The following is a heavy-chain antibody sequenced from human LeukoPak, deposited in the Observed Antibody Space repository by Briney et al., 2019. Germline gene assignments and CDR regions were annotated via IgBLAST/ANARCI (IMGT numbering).Heavy chain of an antibody. CDR2: INHSGST. CDR3: ARGEGTMVRGAYYFDY. V-gene: IGHV4-34*01. Sequence: SETLSLTCAVYGGSFSGYYWSWIRQPPGKGLEWIGEINHSGSTNYNPSLKSRVTISVDTSKNQFSLKLSSVTAADTAVYYCARGEGTMVRGAYYFDYWGQGTLVTVSS. J-gene: IGHJ4*02. D-gene: IGHD3-10*01. CDR1: GGSFSGYY.